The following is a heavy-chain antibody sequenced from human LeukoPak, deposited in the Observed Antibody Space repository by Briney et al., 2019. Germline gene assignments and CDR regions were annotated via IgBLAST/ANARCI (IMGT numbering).Heavy chain of an antibody. V-gene: IGHV3-30-3*01. J-gene: IGHJ3*02. D-gene: IGHD6-19*01. CDR1: GFTFSSYA. CDR2: ISYDGTNK. CDR3: ARDPHSSGWYFSAFYI. Sequence: GGSLRLSCAASGFTFSSYAMHWVRQAPGKGLEWVAVISYDGTNKHYSDSVKGRFTISRDNSNNTLYLQMNSLRAEDTALYYCARDPHSSGWYFSAFYIWGQGTMVTVSS.